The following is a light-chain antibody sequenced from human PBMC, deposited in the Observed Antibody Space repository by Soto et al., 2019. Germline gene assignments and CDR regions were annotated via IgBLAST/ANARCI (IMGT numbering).Light chain of an antibody. CDR2: DVS. Sequence: QSVLTQPASVSGSPGQSITISCTGTSSDVGSYNVVSWYQQHPGKAPKLLIYDVSKRPSGVSDRFSGSKSGNTASLTISGRQAEDEADYHCCSYAGSSSAYVFGTGTKVTVL. J-gene: IGLJ1*01. V-gene: IGLV2-23*02. CDR3: CSYAGSSSAYV. CDR1: SSDVGSYNV.